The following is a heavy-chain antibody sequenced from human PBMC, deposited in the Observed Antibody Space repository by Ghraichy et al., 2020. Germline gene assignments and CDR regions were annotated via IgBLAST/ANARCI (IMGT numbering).Heavy chain of an antibody. CDR2: ISGSGGST. Sequence: GGSLRLSCAASGFTFSSYAMSWVRQAPGKGLEWVSVISGSGGSTYYADSVKGRFAISRDNSKNMLYLQMNSLRAEDTAVYYCAKDLLDIAAGDRDYGMDVWGKGTTVTVSS. CDR1: GFTFSSYA. D-gene: IGHD6-13*01. V-gene: IGHV3-23*01. J-gene: IGHJ6*04. CDR3: AKDLLDIAAGDRDYGMDV.